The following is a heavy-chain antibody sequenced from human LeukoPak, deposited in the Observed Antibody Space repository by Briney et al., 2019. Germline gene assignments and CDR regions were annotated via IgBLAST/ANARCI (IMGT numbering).Heavy chain of an antibody. D-gene: IGHD4-23*01. Sequence: GGSLRLSCAASGFTFSSYAMHWVRQAPGKGLEWVAVISYDGSNKYYADSVKGRFTISRDNSKNTLYLQMNSLRAEDTVVYYCARDPATVVANYWGQGTLVTVSS. CDR2: ISYDGSNK. V-gene: IGHV3-30-3*01. J-gene: IGHJ4*02. CDR3: ARDPATVVANY. CDR1: GFTFSSYA.